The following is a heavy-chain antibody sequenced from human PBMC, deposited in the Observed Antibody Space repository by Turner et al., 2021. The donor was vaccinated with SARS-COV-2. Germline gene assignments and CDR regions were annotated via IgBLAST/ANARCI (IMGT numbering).Heavy chain of an antibody. Sequence: QVQLVQSGAEVKKPGSSVKVSCKASGGTFSTYAISWVRQAPGQGLRWMGGIIPIFGTATDERKSQGRVTFTADESTGTAYMELRSRRSEDTAVYYGARVGVGGSSWPKDFDYWGQGTLVTVSS. CDR2: IIPIFGTA. D-gene: IGHD6-13*01. V-gene: IGHV1-69*01. J-gene: IGHJ4*02. CDR3: ARVGVGGSSWPKDFDY. CDR1: GGTFSTYA.